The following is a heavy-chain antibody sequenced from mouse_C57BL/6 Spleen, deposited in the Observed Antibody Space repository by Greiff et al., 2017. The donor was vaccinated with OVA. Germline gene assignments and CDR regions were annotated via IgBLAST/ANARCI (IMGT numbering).Heavy chain of an antibody. V-gene: IGHV5-6*01. CDR1: GFTFSSYG. CDR2: ISSGGSYT. CDR3: ARDLYGSSLFDY. D-gene: IGHD1-1*01. J-gene: IGHJ2*01. Sequence: EVKLVESGGDLVKPGGSLKLSCAASGFTFSSYGMSWVRQTPDKRLEWVATISSGGSYTYYPDSVKGRFTISRDNAKNTLYLQMSSLKSEDTAMYYCARDLYGSSLFDYWGQGTTLTVSS.